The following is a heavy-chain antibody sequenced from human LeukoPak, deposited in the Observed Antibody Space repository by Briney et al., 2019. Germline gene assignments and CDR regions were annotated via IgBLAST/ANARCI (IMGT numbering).Heavy chain of an antibody. CDR1: GYTFTSYD. J-gene: IGHJ5*02. CDR2: MNPNSGNT. Sequence: ASVKVSCKASGYTFTSYDINWVRQATGQGLEWMGWMNPNSGNTGYAQKFQGRVTITTDESTSTAYMELSSLRSEDTAVYYCARVWGRWELSLYWFDPWGQGTLVTVSS. CDR3: ARVWGRWELSLYWFDP. D-gene: IGHD1-26*01. V-gene: IGHV1-8*03.